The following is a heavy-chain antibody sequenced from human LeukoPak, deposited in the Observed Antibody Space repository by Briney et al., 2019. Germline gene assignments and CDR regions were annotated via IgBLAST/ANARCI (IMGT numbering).Heavy chain of an antibody. D-gene: IGHD3-22*01. Sequence: GASVKVSCKASGYYSISWVRQAPGQGLEWMGRICAYNGNTKYAPKLQGTVTMTTDTYTNTAYMELRSLTSDDTAVYFCARDLNLYYYDSSGRGLDPWGQGTLVTVSS. CDR2: ICAYNGNT. V-gene: IGHV1-18*04. J-gene: IGHJ5*02. CDR1: GYYS. CDR3: ARDLNLYYYDSSGRGLDP.